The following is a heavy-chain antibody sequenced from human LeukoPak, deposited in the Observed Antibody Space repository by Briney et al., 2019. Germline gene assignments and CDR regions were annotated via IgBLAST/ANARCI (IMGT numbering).Heavy chain of an antibody. V-gene: IGHV3-66*01. Sequence: GGSLRLSCAASGFTVSSNYMSWVRQAPGKGLEWVSVIYSGGSTYYADSVKGRFTISRDNSKNTLYLQMNSLRAEDTAVYYCASTRGADAFDIWGQGTMVTVSS. CDR1: GFTVSSNY. CDR3: ASTRGADAFDI. J-gene: IGHJ3*02. CDR2: IYSGGST.